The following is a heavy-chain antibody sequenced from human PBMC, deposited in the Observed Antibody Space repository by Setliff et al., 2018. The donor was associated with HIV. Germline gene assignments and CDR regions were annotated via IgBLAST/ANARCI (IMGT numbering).Heavy chain of an antibody. CDR1: GYSISSGYS. D-gene: IGHD3-22*01. CDR2: VYHSGSS. Sequence: SETLSLTCTVSGYSISSGYSWSWIRQPPGKGPEWIGEVYHSGSSNYNPSIKSRVTISVDTSKKQFSLKLSSVTAADTAVYHCARVADSSGYYHLDYWGQGTLVTVSS. CDR3: ARVADSSGYYHLDY. V-gene: IGHV4-38-2*02. J-gene: IGHJ4*02.